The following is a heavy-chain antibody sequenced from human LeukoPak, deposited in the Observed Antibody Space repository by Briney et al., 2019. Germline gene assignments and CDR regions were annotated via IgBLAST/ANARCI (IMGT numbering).Heavy chain of an antibody. V-gene: IGHV4-30-4*08. D-gene: IGHD4-17*01. J-gene: IGHJ4*02. CDR2: IYYSGST. CDR1: GGSISSGDYY. CDR3: ARVPDYGDYFDY. Sequence: PSQTQSLTCTVSGGSISSGDYYWSWIRQPPGKCLELIGSIYYSGSTYYNPSLKSRVTISVDTSKNQFSLKLGSVTAADTAVYYCARVPDYGDYFDYWGQGTLVTVSS.